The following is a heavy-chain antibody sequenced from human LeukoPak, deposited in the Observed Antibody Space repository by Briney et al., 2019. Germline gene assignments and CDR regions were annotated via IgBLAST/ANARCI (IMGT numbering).Heavy chain of an antibody. Sequence: KPSETLSLTCTVSGGSISSSSYYWGWIRQPPGKGLEWIGSIYYSGSTYYNPSLKSRVTISVDTSKNQFSLKLSSVTAADTAVYYCARDILTGYIYYGMDVWGQGTTVTVSS. CDR3: ARDILTGYIYYGMDV. CDR2: IYYSGST. J-gene: IGHJ6*02. V-gene: IGHV4-39*02. D-gene: IGHD3-9*01. CDR1: GGSISSSSYY.